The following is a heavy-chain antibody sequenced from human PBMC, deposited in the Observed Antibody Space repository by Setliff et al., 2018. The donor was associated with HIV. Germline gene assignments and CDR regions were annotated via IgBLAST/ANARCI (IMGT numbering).Heavy chain of an antibody. CDR2: IHYSGST. CDR3: ARGRDKYGPIDY. CDR1: GGSISSSY. Sequence: LSLTCTVSGGSISSSYWTWTRQPPGKGLEWIGNIHYSGSTNYNPSLKSRVTISVDTSRSQFSLKLSSVTAADTAVYYCARGRDKYGPIDYWGQGTLVTVSS. J-gene: IGHJ4*02. D-gene: IGHD3-10*01. V-gene: IGHV4-59*01.